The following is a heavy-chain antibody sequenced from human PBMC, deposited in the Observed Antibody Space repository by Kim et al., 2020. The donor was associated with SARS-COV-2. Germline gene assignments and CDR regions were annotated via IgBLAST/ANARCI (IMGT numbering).Heavy chain of an antibody. D-gene: IGHD6-19*01. J-gene: IGHJ2*01. V-gene: IGHV3-23*03. CDR3: AKGDGWTYWYFDL. CDR2: IYSDGSST. Sequence: GGSLRLSCAASGFTSSSYAMSWVRQAPGKGLEWVSVIYSDGSSTYYADSVKGRFTISRDNSKNTLYLQMNSLRAEDTAVYCCAKGDGWTYWYFDLWGRGTLVTVSS. CDR1: GFTSSSYA.